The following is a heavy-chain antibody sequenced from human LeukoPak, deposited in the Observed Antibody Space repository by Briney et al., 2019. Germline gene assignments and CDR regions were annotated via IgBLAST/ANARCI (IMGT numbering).Heavy chain of an antibody. V-gene: IGHV3-23*01. CDR1: GFAFSNSA. J-gene: IGHJ4*01. CDR3: AKGIYSSGWSYFDY. CDR2: LSGSGITT. D-gene: IGHD6-19*01. Sequence: GSLRLSSAASGFAFSNSAMSWVRPAPGKGLEWVSTLSGSGITTYYADSVKGRFTISRDNSKNTLYLQMNSLRAEDTAVYYCAKGIYSSGWSYFDYWGHGTLVTVSS.